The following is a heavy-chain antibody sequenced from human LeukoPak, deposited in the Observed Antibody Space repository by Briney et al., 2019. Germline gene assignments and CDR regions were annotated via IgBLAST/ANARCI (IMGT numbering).Heavy chain of an antibody. J-gene: IGHJ5*02. V-gene: IGHV4-34*01. Sequence: SETLSLTCAVYGGSFSGYYWSWIRQPPGKGLEWIGEINHSGSTNYNPSLKSRVTISVDTSKNQFSLKLSSVTAADTAVYYCARGSTMVRGVIFRHWFDPWGQGTLVTVSS. CDR3: ARGSTMVRGVIFRHWFDP. CDR1: GGSFSGYY. CDR2: INHSGST. D-gene: IGHD3-10*01.